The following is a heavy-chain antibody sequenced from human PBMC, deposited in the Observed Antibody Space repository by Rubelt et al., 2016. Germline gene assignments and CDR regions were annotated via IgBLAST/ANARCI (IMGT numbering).Heavy chain of an antibody. D-gene: IGHD6-13*01. CDR3: ARGRRGSSSWLGRDYYGMDV. CDR2: INHSGST. J-gene: IGHJ6*02. CDR1: GGSFSGYY. V-gene: IGHV4-34*01. Sequence: QVQLQQWGAGLLKPSETLSLTCAVYGGSFSGYYWSWIRQPPGKGLEWIGEINHSGSTHYNPSLKSRVTIAVDTSKNQCSRKLSSVTAADTAVYYCARGRRGSSSWLGRDYYGMDVWGQGTTVTVSS.